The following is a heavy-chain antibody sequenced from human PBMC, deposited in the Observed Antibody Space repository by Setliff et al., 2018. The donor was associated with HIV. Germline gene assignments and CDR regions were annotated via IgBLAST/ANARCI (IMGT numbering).Heavy chain of an antibody. CDR3: ARDRGLRGMLLSSKELGFYCMDV. V-gene: IGHV3-23*01. D-gene: IGHD1-26*01. J-gene: IGHJ6*03. CDR1: GFPFSTYA. Sequence: PGGSLRLSCAASGFPFSTYAMNWVRQAPGKGLEWVSAISDSGDNTYYADSVKGRFTISRDNSRDTLYLQMNSLRVEDTAVYYCARDRGLRGMLLSSKELGFYCMDVWGKGTTVTVSS. CDR2: ISDSGDNT.